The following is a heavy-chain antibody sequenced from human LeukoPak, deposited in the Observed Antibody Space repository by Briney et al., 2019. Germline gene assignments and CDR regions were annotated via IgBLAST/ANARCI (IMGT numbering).Heavy chain of an antibody. CDR2: IYSGGST. J-gene: IGHJ4*02. D-gene: IGHD4-23*01. CDR1: RFTVSSNY. CDR3: ARGATVVTPDYFDY. V-gene: IGHV3-66*01. Sequence: GGSLRLSCAASRFTVSSNYMSWVRQAPGKGLEWVSVIYSGGSTYYADSVKGRFTISRDNSKNTLYLQMNSLRAEDTAVYYCARGATVVTPDYFDYWGQGTLVTVSS.